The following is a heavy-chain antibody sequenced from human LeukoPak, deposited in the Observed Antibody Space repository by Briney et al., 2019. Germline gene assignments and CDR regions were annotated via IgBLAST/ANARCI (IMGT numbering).Heavy chain of an antibody. J-gene: IGHJ4*02. CDR1: GGSISTSNYY. CDR2: IHYSGST. Sequence: SETLSLTCTVSGGSISTSNYYWGWIRQSPGKGLEWIGTIHYSGSTSYNPSLKSRVTISVDTSKNQFSLKLSSVTATDTAVYYCARRRYIRGPDVVNPFDYWGQGILVTVSS. V-gene: IGHV4-39*01. D-gene: IGHD1-1*01. CDR3: ARRRYIRGPDVVNPFDY.